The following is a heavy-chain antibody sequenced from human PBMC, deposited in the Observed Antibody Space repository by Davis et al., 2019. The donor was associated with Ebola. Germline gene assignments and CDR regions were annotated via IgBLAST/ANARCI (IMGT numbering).Heavy chain of an antibody. CDR2: IYPDDSDT. CDR1: GYIFTNFW. Sequence: GESLKISCQLSGYIFTNFWIVWVRQMPGKALEWMGRIYPDDSDTRYSPSFAGQVTISVDKSISTAYLQWSSLKASDTAMYYCTRQGYYDSSRSCDIWGRGTPVTVSS. D-gene: IGHD3-22*01. CDR3: TRQGYYDSSRSCDI. V-gene: IGHV5-51*01. J-gene: IGHJ2*01.